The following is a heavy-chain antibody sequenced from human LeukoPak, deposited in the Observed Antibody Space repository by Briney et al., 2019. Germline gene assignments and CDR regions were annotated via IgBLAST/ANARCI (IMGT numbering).Heavy chain of an antibody. J-gene: IGHJ4*02. V-gene: IGHV4-59*08. CDR1: GGSITTYY. Sequence: PSETLSLTCTVSGGSITTYYWSWIRQPPGKGLEWIGYMYYSGSTNYNPSLKSRVTISVDTSKNQFSLKVSSVTAADTAVYYCARSAYSSSIDYWGQGTLVTVSS. CDR2: MYYSGST. D-gene: IGHD6-13*01. CDR3: ARSAYSSSIDY.